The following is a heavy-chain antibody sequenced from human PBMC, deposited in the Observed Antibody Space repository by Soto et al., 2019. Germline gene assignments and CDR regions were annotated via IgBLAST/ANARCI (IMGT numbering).Heavy chain of an antibody. Sequence: QVRLVESGGGVVQPGRSLRLSCAASGFTFNNYAMTWVRQSPGKGLEWLAVIAYDGSDKYYAESVKGRFTIFRDKSKNTVYLQMNSLRPEDTAVYYCAKELFEYTYGRHYYYYGFDVWGQGTTVTVSS. CDR3: AKELFEYTYGRHYYYYGFDV. J-gene: IGHJ6*02. CDR2: IAYDGSDK. D-gene: IGHD5-18*01. CDR1: GFTFNNYA. V-gene: IGHV3-30*18.